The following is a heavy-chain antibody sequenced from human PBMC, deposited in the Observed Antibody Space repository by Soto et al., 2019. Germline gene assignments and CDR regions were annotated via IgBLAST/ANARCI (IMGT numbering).Heavy chain of an antibody. CDR1: GFTFSNYA. D-gene: IGHD5-18*01. Sequence: QVPLVESGGGVVQPGRSLRLSCAASGFTFSNYAMHWVRQAPGKGLEWVAVISYDGSDKYNANSVKGRFTISRDNSKNTMYLQRNSLRAEDTAVYYCARDTGPNGYNYYYFGMDVWGQGTTVTVSS. V-gene: IGHV3-30-3*01. CDR2: ISYDGSDK. CDR3: ARDTGPNGYNYYYFGMDV. J-gene: IGHJ6*02.